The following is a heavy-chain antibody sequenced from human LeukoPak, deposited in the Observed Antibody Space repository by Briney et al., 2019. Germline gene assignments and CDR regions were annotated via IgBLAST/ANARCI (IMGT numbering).Heavy chain of an antibody. CDR1: GYTFTSYG. CDR2: ISAYNGNT. D-gene: IGHD3-9*01. Sequence: ASVKVSCKASGYTFTSYGITWVRQAPGQGLEWMGWISAYNGNTNYAQKVQGRVTMTTDTSTSTAYMELKSLRSDDTAGYYCARDPISAKGDYWGQGTLVTVSS. CDR3: ARDPISAKGDY. J-gene: IGHJ4*02. V-gene: IGHV1-18*04.